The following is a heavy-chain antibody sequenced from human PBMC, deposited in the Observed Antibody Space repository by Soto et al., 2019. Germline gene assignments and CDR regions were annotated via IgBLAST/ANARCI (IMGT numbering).Heavy chain of an antibody. V-gene: IGHV3-30*18. Sequence: SGGSLRLSCAASGFTFSSYGMHWVRQAPGKGLEWVAVISYDGSNKYYADSVKGRFTISRDNSKNTLYLQMNSLRAEDTAVYYCAKEGYDFWSGYLDYWGQGTLVTVSS. J-gene: IGHJ4*02. CDR1: GFTFSSYG. D-gene: IGHD3-3*01. CDR2: ISYDGSNK. CDR3: AKEGYDFWSGYLDY.